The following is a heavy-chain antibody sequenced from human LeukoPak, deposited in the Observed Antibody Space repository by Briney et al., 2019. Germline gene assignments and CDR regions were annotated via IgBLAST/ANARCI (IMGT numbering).Heavy chain of an antibody. Sequence: ASVKVSCKASGYTFTSYAMNWVRQAPGQGLEWMGWINTNTGNPTYAQGFTGRFVFSLDTSVSTAYLQISSLKAEDTAVYYCARVQAYYYDSSGYGDFDYWGQGTLITVSS. CDR1: GYTFTSYA. D-gene: IGHD3-22*01. CDR2: INTNTGNP. J-gene: IGHJ4*02. CDR3: ARVQAYYYDSSGYGDFDY. V-gene: IGHV7-4-1*02.